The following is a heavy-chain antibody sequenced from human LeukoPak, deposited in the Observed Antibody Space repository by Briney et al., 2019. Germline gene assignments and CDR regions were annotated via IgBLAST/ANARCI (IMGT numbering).Heavy chain of an antibody. Sequence: PSETLSLTCTVSGYSISSGYYWSWIRQPPGKGLEWIGEINHSGSTNYNPSLKSRVTISVDTSKNQFSLKLSSVTAADTAVYYCARDIVAIWGQGTLVTVSS. CDR2: INHSGST. D-gene: IGHD5-12*01. CDR3: ARDIVAI. J-gene: IGHJ4*02. V-gene: IGHV4-38-2*02. CDR1: GYSISSGYY.